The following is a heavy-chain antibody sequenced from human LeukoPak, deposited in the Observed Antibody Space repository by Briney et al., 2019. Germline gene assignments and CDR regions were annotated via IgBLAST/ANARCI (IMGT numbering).Heavy chain of an antibody. V-gene: IGHV4-30-2*01. J-gene: IGHJ6*03. CDR2: IYHSGST. CDR3: ARGPSDNYYYMDV. Sequence: SQTLSLTCTVSGGSISSGGYYWSWIRQPPGKGLEWIGYIYHSGSTYCNPSLKSRVTISVDRSKNQFSLKLSSVTAADTAVYYCARGPSDNYYYMDVWGKGTTVTVSS. CDR1: GGSISSGGYY.